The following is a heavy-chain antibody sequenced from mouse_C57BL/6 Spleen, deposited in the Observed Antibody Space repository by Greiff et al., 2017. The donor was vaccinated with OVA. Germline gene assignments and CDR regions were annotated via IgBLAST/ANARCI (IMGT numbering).Heavy chain of an antibody. V-gene: IGHV5-17*01. CDR3: ARSYSTLFDY. J-gene: IGHJ2*01. Sequence: EVQLVESGGGLVKPGGSLKLSCAASGFTFSDYGMHWVRQAPEKGLEWVAYISSGSSTIYYADTVKGRFTISRDNAKNTLFLQMTRLRAEETAMYYCARSYSTLFDYWGQGTTLTVSS. D-gene: IGHD2-5*01. CDR1: GFTFSDYG. CDR2: ISSGSSTI.